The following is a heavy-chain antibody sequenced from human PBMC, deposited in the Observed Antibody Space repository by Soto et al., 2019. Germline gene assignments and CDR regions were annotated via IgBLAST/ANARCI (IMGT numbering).Heavy chain of an antibody. CDR2: IYYSGST. Sequence: QVQLQESGPGLVKPSETLSLTCTVSGGSISSYYWSWIRQPPGKGLEWIGYIYYSGSTNYNPSLMSRVTISVDTSKNQFSLKLSSVTAADTAVYYCARRERSGRSDWYFDLWGRGTLVTVSS. J-gene: IGHJ2*01. CDR1: GGSISSYY. V-gene: IGHV4-59*08. D-gene: IGHD1-26*01. CDR3: ARRERSGRSDWYFDL.